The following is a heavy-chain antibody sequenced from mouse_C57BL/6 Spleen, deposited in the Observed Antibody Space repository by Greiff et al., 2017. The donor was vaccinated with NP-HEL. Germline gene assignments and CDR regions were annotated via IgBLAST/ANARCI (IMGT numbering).Heavy chain of an antibody. D-gene: IGHD1-1*01. CDR2: IYPGSGST. CDR1: GYTFTSYW. Sequence: QVQLQQPGAELVKPGASVKMSCKASGYTFTSYWITWVKQRPGQGLEWIGDIYPGSGSTNYNEKFKSKATLTVDTSSSTAYMQRSSLTSEDSAVYYCARYTTVVDAMDYWGQGTSVTVSS. J-gene: IGHJ4*01. V-gene: IGHV1-55*01. CDR3: ARYTTVVDAMDY.